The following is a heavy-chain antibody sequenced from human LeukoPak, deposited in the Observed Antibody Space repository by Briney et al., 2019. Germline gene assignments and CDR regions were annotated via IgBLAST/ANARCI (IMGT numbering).Heavy chain of an antibody. J-gene: IGHJ5*02. V-gene: IGHV3-48*04. D-gene: IGHD3-16*01. CDR3: ARDKTRTLRLGELLT. Sequence: GGSLRLSCAASGFTFSSYAMSWVRQAPGKGLEWVSYISSSGSTIYYADSVKGRFTISRDNAKNSLYLQMNSLRAEDTAVYYCARDKTRTLRLGELLTWGQGTLVTVSS. CDR2: ISSSGSTI. CDR1: GFTFSSYA.